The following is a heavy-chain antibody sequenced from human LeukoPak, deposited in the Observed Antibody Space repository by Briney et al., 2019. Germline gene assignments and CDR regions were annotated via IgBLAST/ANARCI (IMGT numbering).Heavy chain of an antibody. J-gene: IGHJ4*02. CDR2: IYYSGST. CDR1: GGSISSYY. D-gene: IGHD6-13*01. V-gene: IGHV4-59*01. Sequence: SETLSLTCTVSGGSISSYYWSWIRQPPGKGLEWIGYIYYSGSTNYNPSLKSRVTISVDTSKNQFSLKLSSVTAADTAVYYCASGPQAGYSTPSDYWGQGTLVTVSS. CDR3: ASGPQAGYSTPSDY.